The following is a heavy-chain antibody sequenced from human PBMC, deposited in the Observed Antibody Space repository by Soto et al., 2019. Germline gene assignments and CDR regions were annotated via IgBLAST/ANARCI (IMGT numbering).Heavy chain of an antibody. CDR2: IIPILGIA. J-gene: IGHJ3*02. D-gene: IGHD3-22*01. V-gene: IGHV1-69*02. Sequence: SVKVSCKASGGTFSSYTISWVRQAPGQGLEWMGRIIPILGIANYAQKFQGRVTITADKSTSTAYMELSSLRSEDTAVYYCARVYYYDSSGYLHDAFDIWGQGTMVTVSS. CDR1: GGTFSSYT. CDR3: ARVYYYDSSGYLHDAFDI.